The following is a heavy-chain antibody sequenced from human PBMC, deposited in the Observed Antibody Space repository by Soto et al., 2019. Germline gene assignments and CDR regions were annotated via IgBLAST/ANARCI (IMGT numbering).Heavy chain of an antibody. CDR1: GFTFSNAW. J-gene: IGHJ6*02. CDR3: AKGLGEILLWFGIIDGMDV. Sequence: GGSLRLSCAASGFTFSNAWMNWVRQAPGKGLEWVAVISYDGSNKYYADSVKGRFTISRDNSKNTLYLQMNSLRAEDTAVYYCAKGLGEILLWFGIIDGMDVWGQGTTVTVSS. V-gene: IGHV3-30*18. CDR2: ISYDGSNK. D-gene: IGHD3-10*01.